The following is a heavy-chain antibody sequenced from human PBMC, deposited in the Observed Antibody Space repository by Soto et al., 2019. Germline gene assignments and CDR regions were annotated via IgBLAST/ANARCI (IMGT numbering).Heavy chain of an antibody. D-gene: IGHD5-18*01. J-gene: IGHJ6*02. CDR2: LIPVFGSP. CDR3: TRVLGYTFEPGKTRYSAMDV. V-gene: IGHV1-69*01. CDR1: GGTFSKDA. Sequence: QVQLVQSGAEVKKPGSSVTVSCKTSGGTFSKDAINWVRQAPGQGLEWMGLLIPVFGSPIYAQKFQGRIRITGDESTSTAFMDLSSLRYEDTAVYYCTRVLGYTFEPGKTRYSAMDVWGQGTTVSVSS.